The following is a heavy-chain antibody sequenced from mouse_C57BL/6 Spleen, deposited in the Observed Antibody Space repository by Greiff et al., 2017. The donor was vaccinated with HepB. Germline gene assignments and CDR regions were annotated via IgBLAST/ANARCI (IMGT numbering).Heavy chain of an antibody. V-gene: IGHV1-55*01. J-gene: IGHJ2*01. Sequence: QVQLQHPGAELVKPGASVKMSCKASGYTFTSYWITWVKQRPGQGLEWIGDIYPGSGSTNYNEKFKSKATLTVDTSSSTAYMQLSSLTSEDSAVYYCARKEGFTTVGEDYWGQGTTLTVSS. D-gene: IGHD1-1*01. CDR2: IYPGSGST. CDR1: GYTFTSYW. CDR3: ARKEGFTTVGEDY.